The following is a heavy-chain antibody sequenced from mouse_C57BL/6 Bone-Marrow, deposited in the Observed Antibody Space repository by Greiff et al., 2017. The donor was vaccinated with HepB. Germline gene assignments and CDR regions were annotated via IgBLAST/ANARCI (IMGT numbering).Heavy chain of an antibody. CDR2: IRRGGST. CDR3: ANEGVTEAMDY. CDR1: GFSFTSYG. J-gene: IGHJ4*01. D-gene: IGHD2-2*01. V-gene: IGHV2-5*01. Sequence: VQLQQSGPGLVQPSQSLSITCTASGFSFTSYGVHWVRQSPGKGLEWLGVIRRGGSTDYNAAFMSRLSITKDNSKSQIIFKMNSLQADDTATYYCANEGVTEAMDYWGQGTSVTVSS.